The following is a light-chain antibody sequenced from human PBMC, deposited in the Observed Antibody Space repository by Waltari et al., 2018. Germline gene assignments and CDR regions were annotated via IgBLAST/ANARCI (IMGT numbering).Light chain of an antibody. J-gene: IGLJ2*01. Sequence: QSALTQPRSVSGSPGQSVTISCTGTSSDVGGYDYVPWYQHHPGKAPKLMICDVTKRPSGVTDRFSGYKSGNTASLTISGLQAEDEAYYYCCSYAGSYTHVVFGGGTKLTVL. CDR1: SSDVGGYDY. CDR3: CSYAGSYTHVV. CDR2: DVT. V-gene: IGLV2-11*01.